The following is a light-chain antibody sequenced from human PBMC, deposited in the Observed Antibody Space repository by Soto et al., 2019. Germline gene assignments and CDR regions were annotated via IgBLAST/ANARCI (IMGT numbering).Light chain of an antibody. J-gene: IGLJ1*01. V-gene: IGLV2-14*01. CDR3: SSYTSSTTYA. CDR1: SSDVGGYNY. Sequence: QSALTQPASVSASPGQSIAISCTGTSSDVGGYNYVSWYQQHPGKAPKLMIYDVSNRPSGVSNRFSGSKSGNTASLTISGLHAEDEADYYCSSYTSSTTYAFGTATKVTVL. CDR2: DVS.